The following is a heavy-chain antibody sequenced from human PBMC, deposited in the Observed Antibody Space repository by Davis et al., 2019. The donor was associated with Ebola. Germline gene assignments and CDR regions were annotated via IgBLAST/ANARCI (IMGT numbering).Heavy chain of an antibody. Sequence: SLKISCAASGFTFDDYAMPWVRQAPGKGLEWVSGISWNSGSIGYADSVKGRFTISRDNAKNSLYLQMNSLRAEDTALYYCAKDTSVGATHPPYYYGMDVWGKGTTVTVSS. CDR3: AKDTSVGATHPPYYYGMDV. J-gene: IGHJ6*04. CDR2: ISWNSGSI. V-gene: IGHV3-9*01. D-gene: IGHD1-26*01. CDR1: GFTFDDYA.